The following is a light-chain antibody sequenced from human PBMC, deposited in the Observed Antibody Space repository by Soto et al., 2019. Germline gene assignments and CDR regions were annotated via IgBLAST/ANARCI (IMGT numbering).Light chain of an antibody. V-gene: IGKV1-8*01. J-gene: IGKJ2*01. CDR2: AAS. Sequence: IPMTQSPSSLSASTGDRVTITCRASQGISSYLAWYQQKPGKAPKLLIYAASTLQSGVPSRFSGSGSGTDFTLTISCLQSEDFATYYCQQYYSYPYTFGQGTKLEIK. CDR3: QQYYSYPYT. CDR1: QGISSY.